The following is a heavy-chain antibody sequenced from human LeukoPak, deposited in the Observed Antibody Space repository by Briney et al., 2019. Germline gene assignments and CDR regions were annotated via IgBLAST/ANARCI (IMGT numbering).Heavy chain of an antibody. CDR3: AKDRASGKKEAFDY. D-gene: IGHD3-10*01. Sequence: GGSLRLSCVASGFSFSSYVMSWVRQAPGKGLEWVSAICGSGGSTSYADSVKGRFTISRENSKNTLYLQMNSLRAEDTAVYYSAKDRASGKKEAFDYWGQGTLVTVSS. J-gene: IGHJ4*02. CDR1: GFSFSSYV. V-gene: IGHV3-23*01. CDR2: ICGSGGST.